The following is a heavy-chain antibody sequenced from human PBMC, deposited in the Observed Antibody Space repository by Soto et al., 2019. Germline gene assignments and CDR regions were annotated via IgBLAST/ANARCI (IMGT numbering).Heavy chain of an antibody. CDR3: AGALENPYFYYGLNV. CDR2: ISGSGGST. J-gene: IGHJ6*02. Sequence: PGGSLRLSCAASGFTFSSYAMSWVRQAPGKGLEWVSAISGSGGSTYYADSVKGRFTISRDNSKNTLYLQMNSLRVEDTATYYCAGALENPYFYYGLNVWGQGTTVTVS. V-gene: IGHV3-23*01. D-gene: IGHD1-1*01. CDR1: GFTFSSYA.